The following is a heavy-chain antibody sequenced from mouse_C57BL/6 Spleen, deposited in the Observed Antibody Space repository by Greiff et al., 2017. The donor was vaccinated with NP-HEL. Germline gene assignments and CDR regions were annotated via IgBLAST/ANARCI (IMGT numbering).Heavy chain of an antibody. D-gene: IGHD2-5*01. CDR3: ASGRELAAYYSNYLTY. J-gene: IGHJ3*01. CDR1: GYTFTSYG. V-gene: IGHV1-81*01. Sequence: QVQLQQSGAELARPGASVKLSCKASGYTFTSYGISWVKQRTGQGLEWIGEIYPRSGNTYYNEKFKGKATLTADKSSSTAYMELRSLTSEDSAVYICASGRELAAYYSNYLTYWGQGTLVTVSA. CDR2: IYPRSGNT.